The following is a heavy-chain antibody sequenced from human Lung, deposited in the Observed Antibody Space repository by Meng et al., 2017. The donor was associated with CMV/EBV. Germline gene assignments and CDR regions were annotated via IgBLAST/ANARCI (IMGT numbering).Heavy chain of an antibody. V-gene: IGHV4-4*02. J-gene: IGHJ4*02. D-gene: IGHD6-19*01. CDR3: ASFPPPGKQWLVTDC. CDR2: IYHSGST. Sequence: QVQLKESGPGLVKPSGTLSLTCAVSGGSISSSNWWSWVRQPPGKGLEWIGEIYHSGSTNYNPSLKGRVTISVDKSKNQFSLKLSSVTAADTAVYYCASFPPPGKQWLVTDCWGQGTLVTVSS. CDR1: GGSISSSNW.